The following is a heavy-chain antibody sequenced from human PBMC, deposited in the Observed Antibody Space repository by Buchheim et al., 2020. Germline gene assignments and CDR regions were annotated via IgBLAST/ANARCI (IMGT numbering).Heavy chain of an antibody. CDR2: IWYDGSNK. CDR3: AREISSGAIWY. D-gene: IGHD3-22*01. Sequence: QVQLVESGGGVVQPGRSLRLSCAASGFTFSSYGMHWVRQAPGKGLEWVAAIWYDGSNKYYADSVKGRFTISRDNSKNTLYLQMNSLRAEDTAVYYCAREISSGAIWYWGKGTL. CDR1: GFTFSSYG. J-gene: IGHJ4*02. V-gene: IGHV3-33*01.